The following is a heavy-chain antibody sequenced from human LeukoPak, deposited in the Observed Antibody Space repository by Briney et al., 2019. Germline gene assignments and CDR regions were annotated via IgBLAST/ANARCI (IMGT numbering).Heavy chain of an antibody. CDR3: ARVKRRIAASDY. V-gene: IGHV4-38-2*02. CDR2: IYYSGST. J-gene: IGHJ4*02. Sequence: SETLSLTCTVSGYSISSGYYWGWIRQPPGKGLEWIGSIYYSGSTYYNPSLKSRVTISVDTSKNQFSLKLSSVTAADTAVYYCARVKRRIAASDYWGQGTLVTVSS. D-gene: IGHD6-6*01. CDR1: GYSISSGYY.